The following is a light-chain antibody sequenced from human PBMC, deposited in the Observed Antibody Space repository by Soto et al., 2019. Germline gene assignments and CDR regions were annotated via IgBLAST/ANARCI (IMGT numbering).Light chain of an antibody. CDR3: QQYNTSPLT. V-gene: IGKV1-5*03. CDR2: KAS. J-gene: IGKJ4*01. CDR1: QSISTW. Sequence: DIQMTQSPSTLSASVGDRVTITCRASQSISTWLAWYQQKPGKAPKLLIYKASNLEGGVPSRFSGSGSGTEFTITISSLQPDDLETYYCQQYNTSPLTFGGGTTVEIK.